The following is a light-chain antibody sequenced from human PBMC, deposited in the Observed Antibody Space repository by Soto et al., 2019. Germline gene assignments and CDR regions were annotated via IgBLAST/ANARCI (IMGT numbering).Light chain of an antibody. Sequence: QSVLTQPPSVSGAPGPRVTISCTGSSSNIGAGYDVHWYQQLPGTAPKLLIYGNSNRPSGVPDRFSGYKSGTSASLAITGLQAEDEADYYCQSYDSSLSGVVFGGGTKLTVL. CDR2: GNS. J-gene: IGLJ2*01. CDR3: QSYDSSLSGVV. CDR1: SSNIGAGYD. V-gene: IGLV1-40*01.